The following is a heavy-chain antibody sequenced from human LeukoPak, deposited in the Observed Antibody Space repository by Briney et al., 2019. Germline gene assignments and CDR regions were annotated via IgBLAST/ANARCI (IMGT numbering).Heavy chain of an antibody. CDR1: GFIFDNCA. CDR3: AKARSSTWDYYFDS. J-gene: IGHJ4*02. D-gene: IGHD6-13*01. Sequence: GGSLRLSCAASGFIFDNCAMTWVRQAPGKRLEWVSIISGSGGNAYYAGSVKGRFTISRDNFKNTVYLQMNSLRADDTAIYYCAKARSSTWDYYFDSWGQGTLVTVSS. V-gene: IGHV3-23*01. CDR2: ISGSGGNA.